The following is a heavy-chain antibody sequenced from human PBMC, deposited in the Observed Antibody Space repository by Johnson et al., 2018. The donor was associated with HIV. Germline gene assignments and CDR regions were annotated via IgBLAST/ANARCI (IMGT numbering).Heavy chain of an antibody. D-gene: IGHD4-17*01. J-gene: IGHJ3*02. CDR2: ISYDGSNK. CDR3: ARSMTTVTGAFDI. CDR1: GFTFSSYA. Sequence: QVQLVESGGGVVQPGRSLRLSCAASGFTFSSYAMHWVRQAPGKGLEWVAVISYDGSNKYYADSVKGRFTISRDNSKNTLYLQMNSLRAEDTAVYYCARSMTTVTGAFDIWGQGTMVTVSS. V-gene: IGHV3-30-3*01.